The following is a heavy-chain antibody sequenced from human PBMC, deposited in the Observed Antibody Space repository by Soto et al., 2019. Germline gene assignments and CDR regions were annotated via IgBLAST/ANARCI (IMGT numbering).Heavy chain of an antibody. CDR1: GGSLSGYY. V-gene: IGHV4-34*01. Sequence: SETLSLTCAVYGGSLSGYYWSWIRQPPGKGLEWIGEINHSGSTNYNPSLKSRVTISVDTSKNQFSLKLSSVTAADTAVYYCARKKVTAIYYGMDVWGQGTTVTVSS. D-gene: IGHD2-21*02. J-gene: IGHJ6*02. CDR2: INHSGST. CDR3: ARKKVTAIYYGMDV.